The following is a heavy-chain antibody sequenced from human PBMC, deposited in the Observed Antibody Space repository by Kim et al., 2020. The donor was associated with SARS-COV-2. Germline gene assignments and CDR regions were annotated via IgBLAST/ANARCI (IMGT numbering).Heavy chain of an antibody. CDR2: INAGNGNT. D-gene: IGHD3-9*01. Sequence: ASVKVSCKASGYTFTSYAMHWVRQAPGQRLEWMGWINAGNGNTKYSQKFQGRVTITRDTSASTAYMELSSLRSEDTAVYYCASNWLSQPYYYYYGMDVWGQGTTVTVSS. CDR1: GYTFTSYA. CDR3: ASNWLSQPYYYYYGMDV. J-gene: IGHJ6*02. V-gene: IGHV1-3*01.